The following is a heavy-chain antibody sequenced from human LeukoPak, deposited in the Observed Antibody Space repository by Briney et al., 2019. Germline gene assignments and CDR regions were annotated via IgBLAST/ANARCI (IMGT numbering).Heavy chain of an antibody. CDR2: IYYSGNT. Sequence: SETLSLTCTVSGYSISSGYYWGWIRQPPGKGLEWIGSIYYSGNTYYNASLKSQVSISIDTSKNQFSLRLTSVTAADTAVYYCAREYRSSWYLNWFDPWGQGTLVTVSS. CDR1: GYSISSGYY. CDR3: AREYRSSWYLNWFDP. D-gene: IGHD6-13*01. J-gene: IGHJ5*02. V-gene: IGHV4-38-2*02.